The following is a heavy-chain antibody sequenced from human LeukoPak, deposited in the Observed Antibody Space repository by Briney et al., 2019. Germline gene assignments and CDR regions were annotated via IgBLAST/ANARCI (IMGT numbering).Heavy chain of an antibody. J-gene: IGHJ3*02. Sequence: AAVKVSCKASGYTFTDYYMHWVRQAPGQGLEWMGIINPSGGSTSYAQKFQGRVTMTRDTSTSTVYMELSSLRSEDTAVYYCARVGENYYDSSGYYYTGSRAFDIWGQGTMVTVSS. CDR3: ARVGENYYDSSGYYYTGSRAFDI. V-gene: IGHV1-46*01. D-gene: IGHD3-22*01. CDR1: GYTFTDYY. CDR2: INPSGGST.